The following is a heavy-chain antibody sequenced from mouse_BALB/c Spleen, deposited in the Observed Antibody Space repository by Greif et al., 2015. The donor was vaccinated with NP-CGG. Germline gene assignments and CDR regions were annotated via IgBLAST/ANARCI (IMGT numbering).Heavy chain of an antibody. CDR1: GDSITSGY. CDR3: ARDYGSSYFDY. Sequence: EVKLVESGPSLVKPSQTLSLTCSVTGDSITSGYWNWIRKFPGNKLEYMGYISYSGSTYYNPSLKGRISITRDTSKNXYYLQLNSVTTEDTATYYCARDYGSSYFDYWGQGTTLTVSS. CDR2: ISYSGST. J-gene: IGHJ2*01. V-gene: IGHV3-8*02. D-gene: IGHD1-1*01.